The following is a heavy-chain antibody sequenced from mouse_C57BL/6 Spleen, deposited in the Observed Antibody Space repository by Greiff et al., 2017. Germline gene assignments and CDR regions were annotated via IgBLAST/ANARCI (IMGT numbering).Heavy chain of an antibody. V-gene: IGHV5-4*03. D-gene: IGHD2-2*01. CDR3: ASTWYYGYDGAMDY. CDR2: ISDGGGYT. Sequence: EVKLMESGGGLVKPGGSLKLSCAASGFTFSSYAMSWVRQTPEKRLEWVATISDGGGYTYYPDNVKGRFTISRDNAKNNLYLQMSHLKSEDTAMYYCASTWYYGYDGAMDYWGQGTSVTVSS. CDR1: GFTFSSYA. J-gene: IGHJ4*01.